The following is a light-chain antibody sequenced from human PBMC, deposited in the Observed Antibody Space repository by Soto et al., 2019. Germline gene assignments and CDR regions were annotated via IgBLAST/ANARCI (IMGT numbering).Light chain of an antibody. V-gene: IGLV3-21*02. CDR3: QVWDSSSDHVV. CDR1: NIGSKS. CDR2: DDR. J-gene: IGLJ2*01. Sequence: SYELTQPPSVSMAPGQTARITCGGNNIGSKSVHWYQQKPGQAPVLVVYDDRDRPSGIPERFSGSNSGNTATLTISRVEAGDEADYYCQVWDSSSDHVVFGGGTKLTVL.